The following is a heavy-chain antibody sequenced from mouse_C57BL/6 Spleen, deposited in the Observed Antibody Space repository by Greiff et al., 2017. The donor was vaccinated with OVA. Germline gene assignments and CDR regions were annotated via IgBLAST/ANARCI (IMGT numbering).Heavy chain of an antibody. CDR2: ISSGGSYT. D-gene: IGHD1-1*01. CDR1: GFTFSSYG. CDR3: ARQVLRSYAMDD. J-gene: IGHJ4*01. V-gene: IGHV5-6*01. Sequence: EVQGVESGGDLVKPGGSLKLSCAASGFTFSSYGMSWVRQTPDKRLEWVATISSGGSYTYYPDSVKGRFTISRDNAKNTLYLQMSSLKSEDTAMYYCARQVLRSYAMDDWGQGTSVTVSS.